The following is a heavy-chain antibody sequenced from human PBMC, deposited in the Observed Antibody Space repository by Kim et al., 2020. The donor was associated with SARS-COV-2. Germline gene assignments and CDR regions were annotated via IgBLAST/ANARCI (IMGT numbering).Heavy chain of an antibody. CDR1: GGSISSSSYY. Sequence: SETLSLTCTVSGGSISSSSYYWGWIRQPPGKGLEWIGSIYYSGSTYYNPSLKSRVTISVDTSKNQFSLKLSSVTAADTAVYYCARHAWQWLVRPFYYYYGMDVWGQGTTVTVSS. V-gene: IGHV4-39*01. D-gene: IGHD6-19*01. CDR2: IYYSGST. CDR3: ARHAWQWLVRPFYYYYGMDV. J-gene: IGHJ6*02.